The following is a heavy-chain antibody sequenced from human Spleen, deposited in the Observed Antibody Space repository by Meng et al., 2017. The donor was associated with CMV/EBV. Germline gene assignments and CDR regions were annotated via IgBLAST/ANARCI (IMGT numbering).Heavy chain of an antibody. V-gene: IGHV3-21*01. D-gene: IGHD6-19*01. Sequence: GGSLRLSCAASGLTFSDYAMNWVRQAPGKGLEWVACISSSGGYIDYADSVKGRFTISRDNAKNSLFLQMNSLRAEDTAVYYCARPGVHSSGWYGAWGQGTLVTVSS. J-gene: IGHJ5*02. CDR3: ARPGVHSSGWYGA. CDR2: ISSSGGYI. CDR1: GLTFSDYA.